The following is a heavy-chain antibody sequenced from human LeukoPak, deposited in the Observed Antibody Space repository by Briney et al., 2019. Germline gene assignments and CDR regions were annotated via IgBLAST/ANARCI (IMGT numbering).Heavy chain of an antibody. Sequence: AASVKVSCKASGGTFSSYAISWVRPAPGQGLEWMGGIIPIFGTANYAQKFQGRVTITTDESTSTAYMELSSLRSEDTAVYYCAGGASSGWYYFDYWGQGTLVTVSS. CDR3: AGGASSGWYYFDY. CDR2: IIPIFGTA. J-gene: IGHJ4*02. CDR1: GGTFSSYA. D-gene: IGHD6-19*01. V-gene: IGHV1-69*05.